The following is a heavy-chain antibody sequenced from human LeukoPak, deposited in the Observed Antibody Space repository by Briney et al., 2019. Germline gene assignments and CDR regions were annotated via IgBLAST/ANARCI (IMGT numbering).Heavy chain of an antibody. CDR1: GGSFSGYY. V-gene: IGHV4-34*01. CDR2: INHSGST. CDR3: ARVRYSSSWYTWGRYCYYYYMDV. J-gene: IGHJ6*03. Sequence: SETLSLTCAVYGGSFSGYYWSWIRQPPGKGLEWIGEINHSGSTNYNPSLKSRVTISVDTSKNQFSLKLSSVTAADTAVYYCARVRYSSSWYTWGRYCYYYYMDVWGKGTTVTVSS. D-gene: IGHD6-13*01.